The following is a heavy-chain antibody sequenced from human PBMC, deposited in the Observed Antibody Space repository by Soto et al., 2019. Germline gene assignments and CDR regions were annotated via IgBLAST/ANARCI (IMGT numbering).Heavy chain of an antibody. V-gene: IGHV1-18*01. J-gene: IGHJ6*02. CDR1: GYIFVNYG. CDR3: VMVDNYVTPTPQYV. CDR2: ISPYTGNT. Sequence: QVQLVQSGDEVKKPGASVKVSCKASGYIFVNYGIAWVQQAPGQGLGWMGWISPYTGNTHSASKVQGRLTMTTDTSTSTAYMDLGSLTADDTAVYYCVMVDNYVTPTPQYVWGQGSTVTVSS. D-gene: IGHD3-16*01.